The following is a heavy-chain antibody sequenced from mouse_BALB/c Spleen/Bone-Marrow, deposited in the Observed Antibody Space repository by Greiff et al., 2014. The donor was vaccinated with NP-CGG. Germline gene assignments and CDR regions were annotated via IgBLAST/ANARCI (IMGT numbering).Heavy chain of an antibody. CDR2: IHPYNDGT. J-gene: IGHJ2*01. V-gene: IGHV1-14*01. Sequence: EVQLQQSGPEPVKPGASVKMSCKASGYTFTSYVMHWVKQKPGQGLEWIGYIHPYNDGTKYNERFKGKATLTSDKSSSTAYMELSSLTSEDSADYYCARTILGYYFDYWGQGTTLTVSS. CDR3: ARTILGYYFDY. CDR1: GYTFTSYV. D-gene: IGHD2-10*02.